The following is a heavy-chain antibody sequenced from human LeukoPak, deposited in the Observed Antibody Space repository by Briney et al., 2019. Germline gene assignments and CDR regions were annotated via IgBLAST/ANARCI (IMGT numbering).Heavy chain of an antibody. V-gene: IGHV4-59*01. CDR2: IYYSGNT. Sequence: SETLSLTCTVSGGSISTYYWSWIRQPLGKGLEWIGYIYYSGNTNYNPSLKSRVTLSVDTSKNQFSLKLSSVTAADTAVYYCARVGPHASFDYWGQGTLVTVSS. CDR3: ARVGPHASFDY. J-gene: IGHJ4*02. CDR1: GGSISTYY.